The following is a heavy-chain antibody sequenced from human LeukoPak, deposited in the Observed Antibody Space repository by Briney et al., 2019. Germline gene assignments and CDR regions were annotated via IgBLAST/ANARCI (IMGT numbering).Heavy chain of an antibody. D-gene: IGHD3-10*01. Sequence: GRSLRLSCAASGFVFDEYAMHWGRQVPAKGLEWVSGISWNSATIGYEDSVQGRFTTSRDNAKNSLYLQISSLRPEDTALYYCAKPMEGNYYGWERNSPFDAFEVWGLGTMVTVSS. J-gene: IGHJ3*01. CDR3: AKPMEGNYYGWERNSPFDAFEV. CDR1: GFVFDEYA. CDR2: ISWNSATI. V-gene: IGHV3-9*01.